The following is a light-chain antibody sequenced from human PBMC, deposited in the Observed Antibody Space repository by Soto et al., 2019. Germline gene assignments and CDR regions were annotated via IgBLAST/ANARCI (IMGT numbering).Light chain of an antibody. V-gene: IGKV1-5*01. Sequence: DIQMTQSPSTLSASVGDRVTITCRASQSISSWLAWYQQKPGKAPKLLIYDASSLESGVPSRFSGSGSGTVFPRTISSLQPDDFATYYCQQYKSYLTFGGGTKVEIK. CDR2: DAS. CDR1: QSISSW. J-gene: IGKJ4*01. CDR3: QQYKSYLT.